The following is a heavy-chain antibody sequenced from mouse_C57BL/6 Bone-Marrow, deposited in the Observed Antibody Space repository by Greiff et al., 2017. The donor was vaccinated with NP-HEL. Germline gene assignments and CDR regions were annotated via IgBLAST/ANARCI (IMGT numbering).Heavy chain of an antibody. CDR1: GFSLTSYG. CDR2: IWRGGST. D-gene: IGHD1-1*01. Sequence: VQGVESGPGLVQPSQSLSITCTVSGFSLTSYGVHWVRQSPGKGLEWLGVIWRGGSTDYNAAFMSRLSITKDNSKSQVFFKMNSLQADDTAIYYCAKNYYYGRYAMDYWGQGTSVTVSS. CDR3: AKNYYYGRYAMDY. J-gene: IGHJ4*01. V-gene: IGHV2-5*01.